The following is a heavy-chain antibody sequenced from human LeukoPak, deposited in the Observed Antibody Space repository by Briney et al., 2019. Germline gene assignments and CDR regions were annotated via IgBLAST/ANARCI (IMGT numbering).Heavy chain of an antibody. CDR2: ISYDGSNK. J-gene: IGHJ4*02. CDR3: AGEGSSGYYQYYFDY. CDR1: GFTFSSYA. V-gene: IGHV3-30*04. Sequence: PGGSLRLSCAASGFTFSSYAMHWVRQAPGKGLEWVAVISYDGSNKYYADSVKGRFTISRDNSKNTLYLQMNSLRAEDTAVYYCAGEGSSGYYQYYFDYWGQGTLVTVSS. D-gene: IGHD3-22*01.